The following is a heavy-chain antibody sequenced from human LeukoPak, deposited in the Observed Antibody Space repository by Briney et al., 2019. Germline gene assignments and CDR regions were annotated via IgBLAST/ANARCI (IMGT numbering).Heavy chain of an antibody. J-gene: IGHJ5*02. CDR1: GDSVSSNSAA. V-gene: IGHV6-1*01. CDR2: TYYRSKWYN. Sequence: SQTLSLTCAISGDSVSSNSAAWNWIRQSPSRGLEWLGRTYYRSKWYNDYAVSVKSRITINPDTSKNQFSLQLNSVTPEDTAVYYCARDYIAAAGTGGFWFDPWGQGTLVTVSS. D-gene: IGHD6-13*01. CDR3: ARDYIAAAGTGGFWFDP.